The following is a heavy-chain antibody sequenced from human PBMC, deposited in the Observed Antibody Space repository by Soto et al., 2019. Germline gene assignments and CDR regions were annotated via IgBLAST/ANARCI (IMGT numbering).Heavy chain of an antibody. CDR2: IVVGSGNT. CDR3: AADKSTLHYYYYGMDV. CDR1: GFTFTSSA. Sequence: ASVKVSCKASGFTFTSSAVQWVRQARGQRLEWIGWIVVGSGNTNYAQKFQERVTITRDMSTSTAYMELSCLRSEDTAVYYCAADKSTLHYYYYGMDVWGQGTTVTVSS. V-gene: IGHV1-58*01. J-gene: IGHJ6*02.